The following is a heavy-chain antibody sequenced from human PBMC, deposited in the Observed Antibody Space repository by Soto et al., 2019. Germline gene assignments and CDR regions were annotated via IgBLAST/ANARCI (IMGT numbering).Heavy chain of an antibody. CDR3: ARYKSNYYYGMDV. Sequence: QVQLQESGPGLVKPSETLSLTCTVSGGSISSYYWSWIRQPPGKGLEWIGYIYYSGITKYNPSLKSRVTISVDTSKNQFSLKLSSVTAADTAVYYCARYKSNYYYGMDVWGQGTTVTVS. J-gene: IGHJ6*02. D-gene: IGHD1-20*01. V-gene: IGHV4-59*01. CDR1: GGSISSYY. CDR2: IYYSGIT.